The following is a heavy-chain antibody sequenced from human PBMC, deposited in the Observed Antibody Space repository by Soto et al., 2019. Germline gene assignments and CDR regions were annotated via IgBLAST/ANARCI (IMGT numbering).Heavy chain of an antibody. CDR3: ARDHYCSGGSCYDNWFDP. D-gene: IGHD2-15*01. J-gene: IGHJ5*02. V-gene: IGHV4-31*03. CDR2: IYYSGST. CDR1: GGSISSCVYY. Sequence: SETLSLTCTVSGGSISSCVYYWSWIRQHPGKGLEWIGYIYYSGSTYYNPSLKSRVTISVDTSKNQFSLKLSSVTAADTAVYYCARDHYCSGGSCYDNWFDPWGQGTLVTVSS.